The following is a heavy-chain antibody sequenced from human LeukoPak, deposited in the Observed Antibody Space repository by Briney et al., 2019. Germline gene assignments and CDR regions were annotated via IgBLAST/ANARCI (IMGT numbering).Heavy chain of an antibody. V-gene: IGHV3-30*04. D-gene: IGHD3-10*01. CDR3: ARVLNVLLWFGELFPDY. CDR2: ISYDGSNK. J-gene: IGHJ4*02. Sequence: PGRSLRLSCAASGYTFSSYAMHWVRQAPGKGLECVAVISYDGSNKYYADSVKGRFTISRDNSKNTLYLQMNSLRAEDTAVYYCARVLNVLLWFGELFPDYWGQGTLVTVSS. CDR1: GYTFSSYA.